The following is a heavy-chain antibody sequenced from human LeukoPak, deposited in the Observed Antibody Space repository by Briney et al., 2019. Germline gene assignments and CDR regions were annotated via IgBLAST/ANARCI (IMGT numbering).Heavy chain of an antibody. CDR2: IIPTFGTA. V-gene: IGHV1-69*05. CDR3: ARDERGSGSYSAFDI. D-gene: IGHD1-26*01. Sequence: SVKVSCKASGGTFSSYAISWVRQAPGQGLEWMGGIIPTFGTANYAQKFQGRVTITTDESTSTAYMELSSLRSEDTAVYYCARDERGSGSYSAFDIWGQGTMVTVSS. CDR1: GGTFSSYA. J-gene: IGHJ3*02.